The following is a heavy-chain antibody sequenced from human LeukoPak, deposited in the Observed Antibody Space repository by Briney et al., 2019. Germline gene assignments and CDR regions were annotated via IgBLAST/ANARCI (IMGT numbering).Heavy chain of an antibody. J-gene: IGHJ4*02. Sequence: SGTLSLTCAVSGESISSSNWWSWVRPAPGKGLEWIGEIYHSGTTNYNPSLKSRVTISFDTSKNQFSLNLRSVTAADTAVYYCARHAEPPWLVGGYFDYWGQGTLVTVSS. V-gene: IGHV4-4*02. D-gene: IGHD6-19*01. CDR3: ARHAEPPWLVGGYFDY. CDR2: IYHSGTT. CDR1: GESISSSNW.